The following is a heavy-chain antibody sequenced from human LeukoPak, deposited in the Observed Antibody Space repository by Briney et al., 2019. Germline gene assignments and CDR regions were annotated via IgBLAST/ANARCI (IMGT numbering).Heavy chain of an antibody. D-gene: IGHD4-23*01. V-gene: IGHV3-48*03. CDR1: GFTFSAYE. J-gene: IGHJ3*02. CDR3: ARDTLEYSNSPDALDI. Sequence: GGSLRLSCAAPGFTFSAYEMNWDRQAPGKGLEWVSYIGSSGSTVYYADSVRGRFTISRDNAKNSLYMQMESLRDEDTAIYYCARDTLEYSNSPDALDIWGQGTMVTVSS. CDR2: IGSSGSTV.